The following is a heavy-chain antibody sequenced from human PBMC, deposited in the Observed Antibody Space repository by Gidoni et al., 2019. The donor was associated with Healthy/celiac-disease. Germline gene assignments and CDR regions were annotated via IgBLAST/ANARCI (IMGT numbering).Heavy chain of an antibody. V-gene: IGHV1-18*01. CDR3: AREGIAGLNAFDY. D-gene: IGHD6-13*01. Sequence: NYAQKLQGRVTMTTDTSTSTAYMELRSLRSDDTAVYYCAREGIAGLNAFDYWGQGTLVTVSS. J-gene: IGHJ4*02.